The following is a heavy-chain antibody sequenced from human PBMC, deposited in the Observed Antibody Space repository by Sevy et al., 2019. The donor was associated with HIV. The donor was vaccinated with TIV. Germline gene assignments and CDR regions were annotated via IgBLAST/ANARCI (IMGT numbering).Heavy chain of an antibody. J-gene: IGHJ6*02. CDR1: GYTFTSYS. CDR3: ARDGYCSGGSCYPNYYYGMDV. CDR2: ISAYNGNT. V-gene: IGHV1-18*01. Sequence: ASVKVSCKASGYTFTSYSISWVRQAPGQGLEWMGWISAYNGNTNYAQKLQGRVTMTTDTSTSTAYMELRSLRSDDTAVYYCARDGYCSGGSCYPNYYYGMDVWGQGTTVTVSS. D-gene: IGHD2-15*01.